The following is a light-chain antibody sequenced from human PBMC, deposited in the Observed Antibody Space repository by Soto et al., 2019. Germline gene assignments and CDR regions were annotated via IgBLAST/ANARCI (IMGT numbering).Light chain of an antibody. J-gene: IGKJ4*01. CDR2: AAS. CDR1: QSISTY. Sequence: DIQMTQSPSSLSASVGDRVTITCRASQSISTYLNWYQQKPGKAPMLLIYAASNLQSGVPSRISGSGSGTDFTLTISRLQPEDFATYYCQQTYSTLSRTFGGGTKLEIK. CDR3: QQTYSTLSRT. V-gene: IGKV1-39*01.